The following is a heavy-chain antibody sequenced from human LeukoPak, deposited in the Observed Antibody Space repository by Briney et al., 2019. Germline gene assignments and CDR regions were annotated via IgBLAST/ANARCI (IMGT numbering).Heavy chain of an antibody. CDR3: ARQWLASNYFDY. Sequence: PSETLSLTCTVSGGSISSYYWSWIRQPPGKGLEWIGSIYYSGSTYYNPSLKSRVTISVDTSKNQFSLKLSSVTAADTAVYYCARQWLASNYFDYWGQGTLVTVSS. CDR1: GGSISSYY. V-gene: IGHV4-59*08. D-gene: IGHD6-19*01. J-gene: IGHJ4*02. CDR2: IYYSGST.